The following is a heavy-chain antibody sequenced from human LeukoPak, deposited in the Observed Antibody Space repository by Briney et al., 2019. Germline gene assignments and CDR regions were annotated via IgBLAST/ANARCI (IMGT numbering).Heavy chain of an antibody. D-gene: IGHD2-8*02. Sequence: GRSLRLSCAASGFTFDDYAMHWVRQAPGKGLEWVSGISWNSGSIGYADSVKGRFTISRDNAKNSLYLQMNSLRAEDMALYYCAKDEFVASSFTGAFDIWGQGTMVTVSS. CDR1: GFTFDDYA. CDR2: ISWNSGSI. V-gene: IGHV3-9*03. J-gene: IGHJ3*02. CDR3: AKDEFVASSFTGAFDI.